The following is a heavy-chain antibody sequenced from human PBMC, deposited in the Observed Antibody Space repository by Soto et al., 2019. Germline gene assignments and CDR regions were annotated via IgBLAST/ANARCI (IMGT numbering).Heavy chain of an antibody. D-gene: IGHD2-15*01. V-gene: IGHV4-61*01. J-gene: IGHJ3*02. CDR3: ARGSGPNDGFDI. CDR1: GGSVSSGSYY. Sequence: QVQLQESGPGLVKPSETLSLTCTVSGGSVSSGSYYWSWIRQPPGKGLEWIGYIYYSGRTNYNPSLKIRVTIAVATSKNQFSLNRSSVTDADTSVYYCARGSGPNDGFDIWGQGTMVTVSS. CDR2: IYYSGRT.